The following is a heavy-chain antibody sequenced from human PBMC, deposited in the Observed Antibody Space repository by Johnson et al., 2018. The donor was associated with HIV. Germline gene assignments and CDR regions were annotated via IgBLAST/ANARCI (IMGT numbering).Heavy chain of an antibody. J-gene: IGHJ3*02. CDR2: IYSGGST. Sequence: VQLVESGGGLIQPGGSLRLSCAASGFTVSSNYMSWVRQAPGKGLEWVSVIYSGGSTYYADSVKGRFTISRDNSKNTLYLQMNSLRAEDTAVYYCAKGFFELDDAFDIWGQGTMVTVSS. CDR3: AKGFFELDDAFDI. CDR1: GFTVSSNY. D-gene: IGHD3/OR15-3a*01. V-gene: IGHV3-53*01.